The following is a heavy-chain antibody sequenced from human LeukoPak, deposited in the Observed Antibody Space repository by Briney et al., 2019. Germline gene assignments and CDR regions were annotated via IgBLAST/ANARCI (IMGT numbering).Heavy chain of an antibody. CDR2: IRGSGGTT. V-gene: IGHV3-23*01. Sequence: GGSLRLSCGASGFTFSTYAMGWVRQAPGKGLEWVSSIRGSGGTTYYADSVKGRFTISRDNSNSTLYLQMNSLRAEDTAIFYCAKVFVDTALAKKYYFDYWGQGTLVTVSS. J-gene: IGHJ4*02. D-gene: IGHD5-18*01. CDR1: GFTFSTYA. CDR3: AKVFVDTALAKKYYFDY.